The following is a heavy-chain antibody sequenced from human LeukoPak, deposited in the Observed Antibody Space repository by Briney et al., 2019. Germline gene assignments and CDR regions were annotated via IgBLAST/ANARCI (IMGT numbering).Heavy chain of an antibody. J-gene: IGHJ6*03. D-gene: IGHD3-10*01. CDR2: IKSKTDGGTT. V-gene: IGHV3-15*01. Sequence: GGSLRLSCAASGFTFSNAWMSWVRQAPGKGLEWVGRIKSKTDGGTTDYAAPVKGRFTISRDDSKNTLYLQINSLKTEDTAVYFCTTVRGSGRRPYYYYMDVWGKGTTVTVSS. CDR1: GFTFSNAW. CDR3: TTVRGSGRRPYYYYMDV.